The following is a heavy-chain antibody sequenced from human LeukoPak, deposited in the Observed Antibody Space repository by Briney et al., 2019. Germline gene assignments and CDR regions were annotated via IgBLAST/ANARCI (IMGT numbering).Heavy chain of an antibody. CDR1: GFTFSSYA. V-gene: IGHV3-30-3*02. J-gene: IGHJ4*02. CDR3: AKDPRRLGYCSGGSCYSYYFDY. D-gene: IGHD2-15*01. CDR2: ISYDGSKE. Sequence: GGSLRLSCAVSGFTFSSYAMHWVRQVPGKGLEWVAVISYDGSKEYYADSVKGRFTISRDNSKNTLYLQMSSLRAEDTAVYYCAKDPRRLGYCSGGSCYSYYFDYWGQGTLVTVSS.